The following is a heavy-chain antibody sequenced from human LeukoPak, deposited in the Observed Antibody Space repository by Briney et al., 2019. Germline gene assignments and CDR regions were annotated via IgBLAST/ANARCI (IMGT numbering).Heavy chain of an antibody. CDR3: ATSPYCSSTSCYDRWDFDH. J-gene: IGHJ4*02. CDR2: ISPNYGNT. Sequence: KVSCKAFGYTFTSYGISWVRQVPGQGLEWMGWISPNYGNTNYVQKLQGRVTMTTDTSTKTAYMELRSLRSDDTAVYYCATSPYCSSTSCYDRWDFDHWGQGTLVTVSS. V-gene: IGHV1-18*04. CDR1: GYTFTSYG. D-gene: IGHD2-2*01.